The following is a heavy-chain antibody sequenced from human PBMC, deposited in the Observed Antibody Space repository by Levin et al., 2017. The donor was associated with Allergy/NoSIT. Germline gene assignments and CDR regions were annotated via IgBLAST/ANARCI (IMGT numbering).Heavy chain of an antibody. Sequence: SETLSLTCTVSGGSFSSGDYHWSWLCQPPGEGLEWIGYISYGGSTYFNPSLKSRTTISVDKSKNQFSLRLSSLTAADTAVYYCARVGIFVGYFDSWGQGSLVTVSS. CDR1: GGSFSSGDYH. CDR2: ISYGGST. V-gene: IGHV4-30-4*01. J-gene: IGHJ4*02. CDR3: ARVGIFVGYFDS. D-gene: IGHD3-9*01.